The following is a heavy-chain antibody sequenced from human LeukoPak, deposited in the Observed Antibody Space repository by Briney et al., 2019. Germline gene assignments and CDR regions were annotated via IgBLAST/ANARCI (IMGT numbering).Heavy chain of an antibody. CDR2: ISSSGSTI. Sequence: PGGSLRLSCAASGFTFSDYYMSWIRQAPGKGLEWVSYISSSGSTIYYADSVKGRFTISGDNAKNSLYLQMNSLRAEDTAVYYCARRGVWFGELLNYYYYGMDVWGQGTTVTVSS. J-gene: IGHJ6*02. V-gene: IGHV3-11*01. CDR1: GFTFSDYY. D-gene: IGHD3-10*01. CDR3: ARRGVWFGELLNYYYYGMDV.